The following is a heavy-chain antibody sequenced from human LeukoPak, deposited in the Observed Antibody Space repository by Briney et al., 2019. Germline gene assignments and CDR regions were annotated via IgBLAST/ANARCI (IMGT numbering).Heavy chain of an antibody. V-gene: IGHV3-30*04. Sequence: GGSLRLSCAASGFTFSSYAMHWVRQAPGKGLEWVAVISYDGSNKYYADSVKGRFTISRDNAKNSLYLQMNSLRAEDTAVYYCANRCGGDCFDAFDIWGQGTMVTVSS. CDR3: ANRCGGDCFDAFDI. CDR2: ISYDGSNK. D-gene: IGHD2-21*02. J-gene: IGHJ3*02. CDR1: GFTFSSYA.